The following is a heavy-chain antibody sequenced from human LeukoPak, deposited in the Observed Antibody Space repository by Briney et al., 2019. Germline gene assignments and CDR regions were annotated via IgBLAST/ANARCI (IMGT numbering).Heavy chain of an antibody. Sequence: SVKVSCKASGFTCTTSAVQWVRQARGQRLEWIGWIIVGSANTNYAQKFQERVTITRDMSTRTAYMELSSLRSEDTAVYYCAAAPNYYGSGSYSFDNWGQGTLVTVSS. D-gene: IGHD3-10*01. V-gene: IGHV1-58*01. J-gene: IGHJ4*02. CDR1: GFTCTTSA. CDR2: IIVGSANT. CDR3: AAAPNYYGSGSYSFDN.